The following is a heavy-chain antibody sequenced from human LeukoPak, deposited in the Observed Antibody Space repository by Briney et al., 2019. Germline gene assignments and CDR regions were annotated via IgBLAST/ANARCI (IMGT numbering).Heavy chain of an antibody. Sequence: GGSLTLSCSASGYTFKHYSVKWLRQAPRKGRDGVSCISITNYDIYYADAVKGRFTISRQNTKTPLYLKMHSLRAEDTAVYYCVSGNDPDSPWGNYRLDAFDIWGQGTTVIVSS. CDR3: VSGNDPDSPWGNYRLDAFDI. V-gene: IGHV3-21*01. CDR2: ISITNYDI. D-gene: IGHD3-16*02. J-gene: IGHJ3*02. CDR1: GYTFKHYS.